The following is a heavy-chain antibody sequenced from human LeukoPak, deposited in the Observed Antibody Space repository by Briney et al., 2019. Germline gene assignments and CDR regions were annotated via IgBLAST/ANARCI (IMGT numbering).Heavy chain of an antibody. CDR2: TYYRSKWYN. V-gene: IGHV6-1*01. Sequence: SQTLSLTCAISGDSVSSNSAAWNWIRQSPSRGLEWLGRTYYRSKWYNDYAVSVKSRITINPDTSKNQFSLQLNSVTPEDTAVYYCARGGGSGSYLQSYFDYWGQGTLVTVSS. CDR3: ARGGGSGSYLQSYFDY. J-gene: IGHJ4*02. D-gene: IGHD3-10*01. CDR1: GDSVSSNSAA.